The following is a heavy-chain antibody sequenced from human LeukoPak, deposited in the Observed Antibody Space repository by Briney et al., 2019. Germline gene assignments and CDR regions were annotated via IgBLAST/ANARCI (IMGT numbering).Heavy chain of an antibody. V-gene: IGHV4-31*03. CDR1: GGSISSGGYY. CDR3: ARHYFRDYTFDY. D-gene: IGHD3-16*01. Sequence: SQTLSLTCTVSGGSISSGGYYWSWIRQHPGKGLEWIGYIYYSGSTYYNPSLKSRVTISVDTSKNQFSLKLSSVTAADTAVYYCARHYFRDYTFDYWGQGTLVTVSS. CDR2: IYYSGST. J-gene: IGHJ4*02.